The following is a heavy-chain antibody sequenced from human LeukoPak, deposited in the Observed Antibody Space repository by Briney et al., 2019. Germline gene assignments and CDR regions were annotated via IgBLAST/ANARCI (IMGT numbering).Heavy chain of an antibody. D-gene: IGHD4-17*01. CDR3: ARGLSRGDYFLHFDY. CDR1: GFTFSSYE. CDR2: ISSSGSTI. Sequence: GGSLRLSCAAPGFTFSSYEMNWVRQAPGKGLEWVSYISSSGSTIYYADSVKGRFTISRDNSKNTLYLQMNSLRAEDTAVYYCARGLSRGDYFLHFDYWGQGTLVTVSS. V-gene: IGHV3-48*03. J-gene: IGHJ4*02.